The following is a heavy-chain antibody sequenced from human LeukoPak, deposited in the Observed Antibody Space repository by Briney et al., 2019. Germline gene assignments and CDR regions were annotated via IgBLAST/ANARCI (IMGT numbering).Heavy chain of an antibody. D-gene: IGHD3-22*01. J-gene: IGHJ5*02. Sequence: SAKVSCKASGGTFSSYTISWVRQAPGQGLEWMGRIIPILGIANYAQKFQGRVTITADKSTSTAYMELSSLRSEDTAVYYCAREKEYYYDSSGPTDWFDPWGQGTLVTVSS. CDR1: GGTFSSYT. V-gene: IGHV1-69*04. CDR3: AREKEYYYDSSGPTDWFDP. CDR2: IIPILGIA.